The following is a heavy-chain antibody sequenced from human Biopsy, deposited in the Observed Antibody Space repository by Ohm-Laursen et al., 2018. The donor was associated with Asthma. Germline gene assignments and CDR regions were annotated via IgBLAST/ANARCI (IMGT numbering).Heavy chain of an antibody. CDR2: ISYDGSNK. V-gene: IGHV3-30*03. CDR1: GFTFSSFG. D-gene: IGHD6-19*01. Sequence: SLRLSCAAPGFTFSSFGMHWVRQAPGKGLEWVACISYDGSNKYYADSVKGRSTISRDNSKNTLYLQMNSLRAEDTAVYYCSREEPTSGWYQGSILRWGQGTLATVSS. CDR3: SREEPTSGWYQGSILR. J-gene: IGHJ4*02.